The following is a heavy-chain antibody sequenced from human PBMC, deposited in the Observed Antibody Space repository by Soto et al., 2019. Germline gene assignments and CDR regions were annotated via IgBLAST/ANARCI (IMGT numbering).Heavy chain of an antibody. D-gene: IGHD4-17*01. V-gene: IGHV4-59*08. CDR1: GGSISSYY. Sequence: SGTLSLTCTVSGGSISSYYWSWIRQPPGKGLGWIGYIYYSGSTNYNPSLKSRVTISVDTSKNQFSLKLSSVTAADTAVYYCARQPLRLGVSWYMDVWGKGTTVTVSS. CDR2: IYYSGST. CDR3: ARQPLRLGVSWYMDV. J-gene: IGHJ6*03.